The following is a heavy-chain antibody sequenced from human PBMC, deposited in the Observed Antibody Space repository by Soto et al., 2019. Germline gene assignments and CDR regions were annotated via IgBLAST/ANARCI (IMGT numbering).Heavy chain of an antibody. Sequence: SETLSLTCTVSGGSISSSSYYWGWIRQPPGKGLEWIGSIYYSGSTYYNPSLKSRVTISVDTSKKQFSLKLSSVTAADTSVYYCARQNYDYVWGSYRPRPFDYWGQGTLVTVS. CDR2: IYYSGST. D-gene: IGHD3-16*02. CDR1: GGSISSSSYY. J-gene: IGHJ4*02. V-gene: IGHV4-39*01. CDR3: ARQNYDYVWGSYRPRPFDY.